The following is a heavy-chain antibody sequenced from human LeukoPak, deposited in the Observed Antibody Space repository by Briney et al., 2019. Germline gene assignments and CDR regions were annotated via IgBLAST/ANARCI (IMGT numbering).Heavy chain of an antibody. Sequence: GGSLRLSCAASGFSFSSYTMHWLRQAPGKGLEWVAVISFDGNDKYYSDSVKGRFTISRDNSKNTVYLQMNSLRAEDTALYYCAKGLHADVWGKGTTVTVSS. D-gene: IGHD4-11*01. CDR2: ISFDGNDK. J-gene: IGHJ6*04. V-gene: IGHV3-30-3*01. CDR3: AKGLHADV. CDR1: GFSFSSYT.